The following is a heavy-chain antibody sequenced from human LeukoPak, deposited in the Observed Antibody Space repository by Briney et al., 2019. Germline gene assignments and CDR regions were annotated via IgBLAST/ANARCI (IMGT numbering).Heavy chain of an antibody. CDR3: ARERTYYYDSSGCDYFDY. CDR1: GFTFSSYA. CDR2: ISYDGSNK. V-gene: IGHV3-30-3*01. Sequence: GGSLRLSCAASGFTFSSYAMHWVRQAPGKGLEWVAVISYDGSNKYYADSVKGRFTISRDNSKNTLYLQMNSLRAEDTAVYYCARERTYYYDSSGCDYFDYWGQGILVTVSS. D-gene: IGHD3-22*01. J-gene: IGHJ4*02.